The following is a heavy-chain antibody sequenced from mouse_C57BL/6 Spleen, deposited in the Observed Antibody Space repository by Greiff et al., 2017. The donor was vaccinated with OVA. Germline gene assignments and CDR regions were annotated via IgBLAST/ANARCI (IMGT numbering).Heavy chain of an antibody. V-gene: IGHV1-80*01. CDR3: ARYITTVVSYFDY. CDR1: GYAFSSYW. D-gene: IGHD1-1*01. J-gene: IGHJ2*01. Sequence: QVQLQQSGAELVKPGASVKISCKASGYAFSSYWMNWVKQRPGKGLEWIGQIYPGDGDTNYNGKFKGKATLTADKSSSTAYMQLSSLTSEDSAVYFCARYITTVVSYFDYWGQGTTLTVSS. CDR2: IYPGDGDT.